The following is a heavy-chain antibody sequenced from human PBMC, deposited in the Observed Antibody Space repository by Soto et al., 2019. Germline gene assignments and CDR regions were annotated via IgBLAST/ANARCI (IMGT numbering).Heavy chain of an antibody. J-gene: IGHJ4*02. Sequence: QVQLVQSGAEVKKPGASVKVSCKVSGYTLTELSMHWVRQAPGKGLEWMGGFDPEDGETIYAQKFQGRVTMTEDTSTDTAYMXLXXXXXXXXXXXYXATDRGSWGGRGDYWGQGTLVTVSS. CDR1: GYTLTELS. CDR3: ATDRGSWGGRGDY. CDR2: FDPEDGET. V-gene: IGHV1-24*01. D-gene: IGHD3-10*01.